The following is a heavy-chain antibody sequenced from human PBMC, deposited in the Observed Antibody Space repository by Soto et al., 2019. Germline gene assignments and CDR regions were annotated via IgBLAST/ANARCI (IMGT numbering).Heavy chain of an antibody. CDR3: ARDHRGYCNGGSCYTFYYYYGMDV. Sequence: SVKVSCKASGGTFSSYAISWVRQAPGQGLEWMGGIIPIFGTANYAQKFQGRVTITADESTSTAYMELSSLRSEDTAVYYCARDHRGYCNGGSCYTFYYYYGMDVWGQGTTVTVSS. D-gene: IGHD2-15*01. CDR1: GGTFSSYA. CDR2: IIPIFGTA. V-gene: IGHV1-69*13. J-gene: IGHJ6*02.